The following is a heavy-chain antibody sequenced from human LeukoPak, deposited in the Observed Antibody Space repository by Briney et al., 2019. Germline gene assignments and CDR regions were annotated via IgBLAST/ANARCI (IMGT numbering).Heavy chain of an antibody. CDR1: GGSIRSSSYY. D-gene: IGHD3-22*01. V-gene: IGHV4-39*01. CDR3: ARSPPYDSSGHTYWFDP. Sequence: SETLSLTCAVSGGSIRSSSYYWAWVRQPPGKGLEWIMSMYYSGRRYYNWSRRGRITVSADTSKNQLPQKLSPVTAANTAVYYRARSPPYDSSGHTYWFDPWGQGTLVTVSS. J-gene: IGHJ5*02. CDR2: MYYSGRR.